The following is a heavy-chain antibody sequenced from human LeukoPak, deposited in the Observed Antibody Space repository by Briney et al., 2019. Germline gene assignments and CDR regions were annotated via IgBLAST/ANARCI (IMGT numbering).Heavy chain of an antibody. CDR3: ARDYYDSSGYYQRGDY. Sequence: SETLSLTCTVSGDSISSYYWTWIRQPPGKGLEWIGYIYYSGTTNYNPSLKSRVTISVDTSKNQFSLRLSSVTAADTAVYYCARDYYDSSGYYQRGDYWGQGTLVTVSS. J-gene: IGHJ4*02. CDR1: GDSISSYY. CDR2: IYYSGTT. D-gene: IGHD3-22*01. V-gene: IGHV4-59*12.